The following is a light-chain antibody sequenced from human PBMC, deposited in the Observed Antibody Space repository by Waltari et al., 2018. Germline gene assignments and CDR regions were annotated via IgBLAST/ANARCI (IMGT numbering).Light chain of an antibody. J-gene: IGKJ2*01. V-gene: IGKV1-NL1*01. CDR1: QGISNS. Sequence: DIQMTQSPSSLSASVGDRVTITCRVSQGISNSLAWYQQRPGKAPKLLLYAASRLESGVPSRFSGSGSGTDFSLTISSLQPEDFATYYCQQYYGTRYTFGQGTKLGIK. CDR3: QQYYGTRYT. CDR2: AAS.